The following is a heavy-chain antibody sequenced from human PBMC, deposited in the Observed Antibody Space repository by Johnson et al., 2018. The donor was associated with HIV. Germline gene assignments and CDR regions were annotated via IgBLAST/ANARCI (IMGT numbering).Heavy chain of an antibody. CDR1: GFTFSSYA. CDR2: ISGSGGST. CDR3: AKDMGSSWYDPWDAFDI. Sequence: MQLVESGGGLVQPGGSLRLSCAASGFTFSSYAMSWVRQAPGKGLECVSAISGSGGSTYYADSVKGRFTISRDNSKNTLYLQMNSLRAEDTALYYCAKDMGSSWYDPWDAFDIWGQGTMVTVSS. J-gene: IGHJ3*02. V-gene: IGHV3-23*04. D-gene: IGHD6-13*01.